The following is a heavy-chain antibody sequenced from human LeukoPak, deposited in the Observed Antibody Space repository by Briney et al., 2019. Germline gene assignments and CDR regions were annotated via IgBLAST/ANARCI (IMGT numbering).Heavy chain of an antibody. Sequence: GGSLRLSCAASGFTFSNYAMSWVRQAPGKGLEWVSAISGSGGSTYYADSVKGRFTISRDNAKNSLYLQMNSLRAEDTAFYHCARVATSPWFGELSLKWYFGLWGRGTLVTVSS. CDR2: ISGSGGST. CDR1: GFTFSNYA. V-gene: IGHV3-23*01. J-gene: IGHJ2*01. D-gene: IGHD3-10*01. CDR3: ARVATSPWFGELSLKWYFGL.